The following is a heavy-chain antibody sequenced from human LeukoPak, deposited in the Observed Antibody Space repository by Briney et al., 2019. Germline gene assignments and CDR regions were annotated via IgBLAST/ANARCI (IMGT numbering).Heavy chain of an antibody. D-gene: IGHD6-13*01. Sequence: SGPTLVKPTQTLTLTCTFSGFSLSTSGMCVSWIRQPPGKAPEWLARIDWDDDKYYSTSLKTRLTISKDTSKNQVVLTMTNMDPVDTATYYCARGQWSYSSSWYVLFDYWGQGTLVTVSS. CDR3: ARGQWSYSSSWYVLFDY. CDR1: GFSLSTSGMC. V-gene: IGHV2-70*11. J-gene: IGHJ4*02. CDR2: IDWDDDK.